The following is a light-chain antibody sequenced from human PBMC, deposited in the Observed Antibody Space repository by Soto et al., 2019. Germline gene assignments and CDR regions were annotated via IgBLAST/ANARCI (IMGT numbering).Light chain of an antibody. V-gene: IGLV2-14*01. CDR1: SSDVGGYNY. CDR2: DVS. CDR3: SSYTSSSTLGV. J-gene: IGLJ7*01. Sequence: QSALTQPASVSGSPGQSITISCTGTSSDVGGYNYVSWYQQHPGKAPKLMIYDVSNRPSGVSNRFSGSKSGNTASLTISALQAEDEADYYCSSYTSSSTLGVFGTGTQPTVL.